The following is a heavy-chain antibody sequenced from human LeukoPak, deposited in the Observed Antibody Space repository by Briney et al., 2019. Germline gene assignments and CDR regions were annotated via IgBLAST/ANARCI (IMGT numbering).Heavy chain of an antibody. Sequence: GGSLRLSCAASGFTVSSSYMSWVRQAPGKGLEWVSLIYAGGSTYYADSVKGRFTISRDNSKNTLYLQMNSLRAEDTAVYYCAREDVRLVGGAFDIWGQGTVVTVSS. J-gene: IGHJ3*02. CDR1: GFTVSSSY. D-gene: IGHD3-16*01. V-gene: IGHV3-66*01. CDR2: IYAGGST. CDR3: AREDVRLVGGAFDI.